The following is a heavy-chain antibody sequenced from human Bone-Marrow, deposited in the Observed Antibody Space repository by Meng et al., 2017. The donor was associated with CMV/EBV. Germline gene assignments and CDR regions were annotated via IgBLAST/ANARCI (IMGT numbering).Heavy chain of an antibody. J-gene: IGHJ6*02. CDR3: AKDQLPIYYYYGMDV. D-gene: IGHD1-7*01. CDR1: GFTFSSYG. CDR2: IRYDGSNE. V-gene: IGHV3-30*02. Sequence: GESLKISCAASGFTFSSYGMHWVRQAPGKGLEWVAFIRYDGSNEYYEDSVKGRITISRDNSKNTLYLQMNSLRAEDTAVYYCAKDQLPIYYYYGMDVWGQGTRVTVSS.